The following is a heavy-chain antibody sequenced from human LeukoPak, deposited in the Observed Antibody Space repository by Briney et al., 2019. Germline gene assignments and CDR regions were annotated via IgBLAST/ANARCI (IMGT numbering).Heavy chain of an antibody. CDR3: AKDQPSDYYDSSGYGRGSFDY. D-gene: IGHD3-22*01. CDR1: GFTFSSYA. Sequence: GGSLRLSCAASGFTFSSYAMSCVRQAPGKGLEWVSAISGSGGSTYYADSVKGRFTISRDNSKNTLYLQMNSLRAEDTAVYYCAKDQPSDYYDSSGYGRGSFDYWGQGTLVTVSS. J-gene: IGHJ4*02. CDR2: ISGSGGST. V-gene: IGHV3-23*01.